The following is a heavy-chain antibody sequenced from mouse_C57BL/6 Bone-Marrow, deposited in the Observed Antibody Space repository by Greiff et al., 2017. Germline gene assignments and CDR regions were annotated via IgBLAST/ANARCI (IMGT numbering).Heavy chain of an antibody. V-gene: IGHV1-19*01. D-gene: IGHD1-1*01. J-gene: IGHJ2*01. Sequence: EVQLQQSGPVLVKPGASVKMSCKASGYTFTDYYMNWVKQSHGKSLEWIGVINPYNGGTSYNQKFKGKATLTVDQSSSTAYMELNSLTSEDSAVYYCARNGYYYGSSGYWGQGTTLTVSS. CDR2: INPYNGGT. CDR3: ARNGYYYGSSGY. CDR1: GYTFTDYY.